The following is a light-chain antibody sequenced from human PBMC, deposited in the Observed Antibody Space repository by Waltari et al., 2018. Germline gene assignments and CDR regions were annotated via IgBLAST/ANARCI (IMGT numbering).Light chain of an antibody. Sequence: EIVMTQSPASLSLSPGERASLSCRASQSVSTNLAWYQQIPGQAPRLLIYGASTRATGIPARSSGSGSGSEFTLTISSLQSEDFGVYYCQQYNDWPPWTFGQGTKVEIK. CDR1: QSVSTN. CDR3: QQYNDWPPWT. CDR2: GAS. J-gene: IGKJ1*01. V-gene: IGKV3-15*01.